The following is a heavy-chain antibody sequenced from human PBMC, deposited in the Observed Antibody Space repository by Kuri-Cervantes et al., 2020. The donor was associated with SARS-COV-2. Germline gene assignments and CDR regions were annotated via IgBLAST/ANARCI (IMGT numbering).Heavy chain of an antibody. CDR1: GGSISSYY. V-gene: IGHV4-34*01. Sequence: ESLKISCTVSGGSISSYYWSWIRQPPGKGLEWIGEINHSGSTNYNPSLKSRVTISVDTSKNQFSLKLSSVTAADTAVYYCARGVGAAVAGTLITNYYYYGMDVWGQGTTVTVSS. D-gene: IGHD6-19*01. CDR3: ARGVGAAVAGTLITNYYYYGMDV. J-gene: IGHJ6*02. CDR2: INHSGST.